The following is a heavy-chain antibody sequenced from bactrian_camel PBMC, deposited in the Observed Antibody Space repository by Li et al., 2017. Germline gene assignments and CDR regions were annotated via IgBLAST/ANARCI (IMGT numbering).Heavy chain of an antibody. Sequence: QVQLVESGGGEVQTGGSLTISCTQSGFIYSSYLIGWFRQAPGKDREAVAAIGTDDGRTYYADSAKGRFTFSQDHGQNTVYLQMSSLRPDDTGTYFCAAVRSGWGTVATDCRAGQLSASDFAAWGQGTQVTVS. J-gene: IGHJ6*01. D-gene: IGHD6*01. CDR1: GFIYSSYL. CDR2: IGTDDGRT. V-gene: IGHV3S28*01. CDR3: AAVRSGWGTVATDCRAGQLSASDFAA.